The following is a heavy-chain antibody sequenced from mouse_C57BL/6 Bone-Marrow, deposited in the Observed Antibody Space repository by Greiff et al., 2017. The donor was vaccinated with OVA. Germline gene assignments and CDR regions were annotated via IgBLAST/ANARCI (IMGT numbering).Heavy chain of an antibody. CDR3: ARIAEGWLLNGAMDY. V-gene: IGHV8-8*01. Sequence: QVTLKVSGPGILQPSQTLSLTCSFSGFSLSTFGMGVVWLRQPSGKGLVWLAHTWWDDAKSYNPVLKSRPTISKDTSKSQVYLKIANVDTADTATYYCARIAEGWLLNGAMDYWGQGTSVTVSA. J-gene: IGHJ4*01. CDR2: TWWDDAK. CDR1: GFSLSTFGMG. D-gene: IGHD2-3*01.